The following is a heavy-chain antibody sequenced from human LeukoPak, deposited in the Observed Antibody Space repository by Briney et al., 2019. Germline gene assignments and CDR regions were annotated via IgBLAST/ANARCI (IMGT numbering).Heavy chain of an antibody. J-gene: IGHJ3*01. V-gene: IGHV4-61*02. CDR2: LHTTGGT. D-gene: IGHD5-12*01. Sequence: SETLSLTCIVSGASISSGNYYWTWIRQPAGKGLEWIGRLHTTGGTNYNPSFKSRLSISGDTSKNQFSLQLSSVTAADTAVYYCARYRYSGYDGAFDVWGQGTMVTVSS. CDR3: ARYRYSGYDGAFDV. CDR1: GASISSGNYY.